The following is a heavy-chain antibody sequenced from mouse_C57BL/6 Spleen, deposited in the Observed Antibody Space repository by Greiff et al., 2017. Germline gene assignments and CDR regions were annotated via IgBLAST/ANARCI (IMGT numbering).Heavy chain of an antibody. D-gene: IGHD3-1*01. J-gene: IGHJ4*01. CDR2: ISDGGSYT. CDR1: GFTFSSYA. V-gene: IGHV5-4*01. Sequence: DVQLVESGGGLVKPGGSLKLSCAASGFTFSSYAMSWVRQTPEKRLEWVATISDGGSYTYYPDNVKGRFTISRDNAKNNLYLQMSHLKSEDTAMYYCAREGGRGAMDYWGQGTSVTVSS. CDR3: AREGGRGAMDY.